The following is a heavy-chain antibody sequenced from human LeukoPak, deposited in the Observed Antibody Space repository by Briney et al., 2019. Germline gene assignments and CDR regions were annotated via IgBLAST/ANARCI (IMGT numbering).Heavy chain of an antibody. J-gene: IGHJ3*02. CDR3: ARVSGYNQGAFDI. CDR1: GGSISSSSYY. Sequence: SETLSLTCTVSGGSISSSSYYWGWIRQPPGKGLEWIGSIYYSGSTNYNPSLKSRVTISVDTSKNQFSLKLSSVTAADTAVYYCARVSGYNQGAFDIWGQGTMVTVSS. D-gene: IGHD5-24*01. CDR2: IYYSGST. V-gene: IGHV4-39*07.